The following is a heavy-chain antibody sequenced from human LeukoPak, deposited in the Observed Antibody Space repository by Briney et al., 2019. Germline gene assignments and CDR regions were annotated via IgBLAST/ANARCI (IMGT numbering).Heavy chain of an antibody. Sequence: GGSLRLSCAASGFTFSSYAMSWVRQAPGKGLEWVSAISGSGGSTYYADSVKGRSTISRDNSKNTLYLQMNSLRAEDTAVYYCAKSILRFLEWPHGGWFDPWGQGTLVTVSS. CDR3: AKSILRFLEWPHGGWFDP. CDR2: ISGSGGST. D-gene: IGHD3-3*01. J-gene: IGHJ5*02. V-gene: IGHV3-23*01. CDR1: GFTFSSYA.